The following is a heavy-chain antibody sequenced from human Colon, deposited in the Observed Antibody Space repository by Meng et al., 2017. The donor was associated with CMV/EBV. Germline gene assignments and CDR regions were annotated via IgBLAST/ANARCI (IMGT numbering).Heavy chain of an antibody. Sequence: VQLLESGGGLVQPGGSLGLSCAASGFTFSDYYMNWIRQAPGKGLEWLSYITSSGSTIYYADSVKGRFTISRDNAKNSLYLQMNSLRVEDTAVYYCARDGRELRMGPFDYWGQGTLVTVSS. J-gene: IGHJ4*02. V-gene: IGHV3-11*01. D-gene: IGHD1-26*01. CDR3: ARDGRELRMGPFDY. CDR2: ITSSGSTI. CDR1: GFTFSDYY.